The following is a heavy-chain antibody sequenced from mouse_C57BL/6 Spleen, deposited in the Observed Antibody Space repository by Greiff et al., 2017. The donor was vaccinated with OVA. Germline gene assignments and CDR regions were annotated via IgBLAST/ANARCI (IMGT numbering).Heavy chain of an antibody. J-gene: IGHJ1*03. V-gene: IGHV5-6*01. D-gene: IGHD2-4*01. CDR2: ISSGGSYT. Sequence: EVMLVESGGDLVKPGGSLKLSCAASGFTFSSYGMSWVRQTPDKRLEWVATISSGGSYTYYPDSVKGRFTISRDNAKNTLYLQMSSLKSEDTAMYYCARNYDYEGYFDVWGTGTTVTVSS. CDR3: ARNYDYEGYFDV. CDR1: GFTFSSYG.